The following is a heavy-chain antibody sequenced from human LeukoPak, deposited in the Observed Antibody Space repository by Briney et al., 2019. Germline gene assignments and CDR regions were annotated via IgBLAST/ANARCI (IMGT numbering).Heavy chain of an antibody. J-gene: IGHJ5*02. CDR3: AREDDYYGSGSYYLDP. CDR1: GFTFSSYG. Sequence: PGGSLRLSCAASGFTFSSYGMHWVRQAPGKGLECVAVIWYDGSNKYYADSVKGRFTISRDNSKNTLYLQMNSLRAEDTAVYYCAREDDYYGSGSYYLDPWGQGTLVTVSS. CDR2: IWYDGSNK. D-gene: IGHD3-10*01. V-gene: IGHV3-33*01.